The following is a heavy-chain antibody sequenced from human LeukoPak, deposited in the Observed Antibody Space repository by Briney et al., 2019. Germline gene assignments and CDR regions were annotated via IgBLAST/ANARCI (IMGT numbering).Heavy chain of an antibody. CDR2: ITGSGDYT. CDR1: GFSFGSHP. CDR3: ARGVMAARLYYFDY. Sequence: PGGSLRLSCAASGFSFGSHPMNWVRRAPGKGLEWVSGITGSGDYTYYIDSVQGRFTISRDNSKNMLFLQMNSVRAEDTAVYYCARGVMAARLYYFDYWGRGILVTVSS. J-gene: IGHJ4*02. D-gene: IGHD2-21*01. V-gene: IGHV3-23*01.